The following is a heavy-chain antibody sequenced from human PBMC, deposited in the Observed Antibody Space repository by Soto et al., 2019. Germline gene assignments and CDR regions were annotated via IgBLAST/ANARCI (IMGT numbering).Heavy chain of an antibody. CDR3: ARKNDYGDYWYFDY. J-gene: IGHJ4*02. CDR1: GGTFSSYA. D-gene: IGHD4-17*01. V-gene: IGHV1-69*06. CDR2: IIPIFGTA. Sequence: SVKVSCKASGGTFSSYAISWVRQAPGQGLEWMGGIIPIFGTANYAQKFQGRVTITADKSTSTAYMELSSLRSEDTAVYYCARKNDYGDYWYFDYWGQGTLVTVSS.